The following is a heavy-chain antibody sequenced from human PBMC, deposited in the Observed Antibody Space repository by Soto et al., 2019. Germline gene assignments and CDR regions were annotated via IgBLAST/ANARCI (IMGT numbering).Heavy chain of an antibody. CDR2: VFYSGST. CDR3: SRDDSDWFFN. Sequence: PSETQSLTCTVSGGSINSYYWSWIRQPPGKGLEWIGYVFYSGSTNYNPSLKSRVNITVDTSKNHFSLALVSVTAADTAVYYCSRDDSDWFFNWGRGTLVTVSS. J-gene: IGHJ4*02. V-gene: IGHV4-59*08. D-gene: IGHD3-9*01. CDR1: GGSINSYY.